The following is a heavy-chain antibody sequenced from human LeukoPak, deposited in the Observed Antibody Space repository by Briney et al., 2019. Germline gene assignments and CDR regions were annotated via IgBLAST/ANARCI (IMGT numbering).Heavy chain of an antibody. D-gene: IGHD7-27*01. CDR1: GFTLSNNA. J-gene: IGHJ4*02. CDR3: AKDILNWEFDY. Sequence: GGSLRLSCAASGFTLSNNAMGWVRQAPGKGLEWVSALGSDGGRYYADSVKGRFTISRDNSKNTLYLEMNRLRSEDTAAYYCAKDILNWEFDYGAQGTRVTVSS. CDR2: LGSDGGR. V-gene: IGHV3-23*01.